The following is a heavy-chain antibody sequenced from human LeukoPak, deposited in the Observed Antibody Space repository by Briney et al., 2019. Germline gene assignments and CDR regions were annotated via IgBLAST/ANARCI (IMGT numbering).Heavy chain of an antibody. CDR3: ARGAYYYYGMDV. Sequence: ASVKVSCKASGYTFTGYYMHWVRQAPGQGLEWMGRINPNSGGTNYAQKFQGRVTMTRDTSISTAYMELSRLRSDDTAMYYCARGAYYYYGMDVWGQGTTVTVSS. CDR1: GYTFTGYY. CDR2: INPNSGGT. J-gene: IGHJ6*02. V-gene: IGHV1-2*06.